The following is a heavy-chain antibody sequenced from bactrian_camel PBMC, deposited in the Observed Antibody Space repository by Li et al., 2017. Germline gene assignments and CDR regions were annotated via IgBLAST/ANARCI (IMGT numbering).Heavy chain of an antibody. Sequence: HVQLVESGGGSVQAGGPLRLSCAASGYTVSSNCMGWFRQAPGKAREGIAGTDRTGRGTYYAGSAKGRSTISQDSAKNTMYLQMNSLTSEDTALYYCVAEGFRYWGQGTQVTVS. V-gene: IGHV3S6*01. CDR3: VAEGFRY. CDR1: GYTVSSNC. J-gene: IGHJ6*01. CDR2: TDRTGRGT.